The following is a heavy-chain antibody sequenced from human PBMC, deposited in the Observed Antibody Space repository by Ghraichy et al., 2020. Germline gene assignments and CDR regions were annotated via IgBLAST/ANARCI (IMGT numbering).Heavy chain of an antibody. V-gene: IGHV3-23*01. CDR1: GFTFSSYA. CDR2: ISSRSDGT. Sequence: LSLTCAGSGFTFSSYAMSWVRQAPGKGLEWVSAISSRSDGTYYADSVRGRFTVSRDNSKNTLYLQMNSLTAEDTALYYCAKVDSGWYLWGQGTMVSVSS. J-gene: IGHJ3*01. D-gene: IGHD6-19*01. CDR3: AKVDSGWYL.